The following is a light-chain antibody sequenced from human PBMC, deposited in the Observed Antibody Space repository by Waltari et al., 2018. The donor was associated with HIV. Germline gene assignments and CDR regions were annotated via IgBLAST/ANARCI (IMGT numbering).Light chain of an antibody. V-gene: IGKV1-39*01. J-gene: IGKJ2*01. CDR3: QQSYITPYT. Sequence: DILMTQSPSYLSASVGDRVTITCRASLNITTFLNWYHQKPGKAPQLLISAASNLQSGVPSRFSGSGSGTDFTLTITSLQPADFATYFCQQSYITPYTFGQGTKLEIK. CDR1: LNITTF. CDR2: AAS.